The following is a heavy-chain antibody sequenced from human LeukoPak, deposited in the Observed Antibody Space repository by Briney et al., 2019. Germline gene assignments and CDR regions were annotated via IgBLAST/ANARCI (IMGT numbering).Heavy chain of an antibody. CDR1: GDSVSSISVA. J-gene: IGHJ6*02. CDR3: ALARSEYHYGMDV. V-gene: IGHV6-1*01. CDR2: TYYRSKGYN. Sequence: PSQTLSLTCAISGDSVSSISVAWNWIRQSPSRGLEWLGRTYYRSKGYNEYAVSVKGRININPDPSKNQFSLQLNSVTPEDTAVYYCALARSEYHYGMDVWGQGATVTVSS.